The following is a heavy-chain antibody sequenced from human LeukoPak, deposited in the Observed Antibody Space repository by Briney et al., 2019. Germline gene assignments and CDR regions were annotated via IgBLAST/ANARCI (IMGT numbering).Heavy chain of an antibody. V-gene: IGHV3-23*01. Sequence: GGSLRLSCAASGFTFSSYAMSWVRQAPGKGLEWVSAISGSGGSTYYADSVKGRFTISRDNSKNTLYLQMNSLRAGDTAVYYCAKRRGLELLYYYYMDVWGKGTTVTISS. D-gene: IGHD1-7*01. CDR3: AKRRGLELLYYYYMDV. J-gene: IGHJ6*03. CDR1: GFTFSSYA. CDR2: ISGSGGST.